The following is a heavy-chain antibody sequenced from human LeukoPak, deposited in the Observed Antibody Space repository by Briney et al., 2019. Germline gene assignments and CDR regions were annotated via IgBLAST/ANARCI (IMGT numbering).Heavy chain of an antibody. Sequence: ASVKVSCKASGGTFSSYSITWVRQAPGQGLEWMGGIMPLFNTANYAQQFQGRVTITTDESTSTAYMELSSLRFEDTAMYYCARVDRYHYYLDVWGKGTAVTVSS. V-gene: IGHV1-69*05. CDR1: GGTFSSYS. CDR3: ARVDRYHYYLDV. CDR2: IMPLFNTA. J-gene: IGHJ6*03.